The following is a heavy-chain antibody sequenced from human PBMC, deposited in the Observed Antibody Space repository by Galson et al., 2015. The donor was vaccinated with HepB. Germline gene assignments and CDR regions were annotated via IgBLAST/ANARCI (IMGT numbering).Heavy chain of an antibody. Sequence: SLRLSCAASGFTFKNYAMSWVRQAPGKGLEWVSGVSGSGGDTYYADSVKGRSSISRDNSMNTLYLQMNSLRAEDTAVYFCARRLGYCISGSCQGGAFDIWGQGTMVTVSS. CDR3: ARRLGYCISGSCQGGAFDI. J-gene: IGHJ3*02. CDR1: GFTFKNYA. CDR2: VSGSGGDT. D-gene: IGHD2-15*01. V-gene: IGHV3-23*01.